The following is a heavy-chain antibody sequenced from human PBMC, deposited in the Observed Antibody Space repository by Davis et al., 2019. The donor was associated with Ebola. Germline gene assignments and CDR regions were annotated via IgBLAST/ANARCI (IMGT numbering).Heavy chain of an antibody. CDR1: GFSLSTSGVG. D-gene: IGHD3-22*01. J-gene: IGHJ4*02. CDR3: AHSPRMIVSANRYFDY. Sequence: SGPTLVKPTQTLTLTCTFSGFSLSTSGVGVGWIRQPPGKALEWLALIYWDDDKRYSPSLKSRLTITKDTSKNQVVLTMTNMDPVDTATYYCAHSPRMIVSANRYFDYWGQGTLVTVSS. CDR2: IYWDDDK. V-gene: IGHV2-5*02.